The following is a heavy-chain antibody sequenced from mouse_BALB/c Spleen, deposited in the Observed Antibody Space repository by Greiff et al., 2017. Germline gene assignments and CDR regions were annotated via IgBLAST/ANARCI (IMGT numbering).Heavy chain of an antibody. D-gene: IGHD2-1*01. CDR1: GYNFTSYW. CDR3: ARGGNYEYYYAMDY. Sequence: QVQLQQSGAELVKPGTSVKLSCKASGYNFTSYWINWVKLRPGQGLEWIGDIYPGSGSTNYNEKFKSKATLTVDTSSSTAYMQLSSLASEDSALYYCARGGNYEYYYAMDYWGQGTSVTVSS. J-gene: IGHJ4*01. CDR2: IYPGSGST. V-gene: IGHV1-55*01.